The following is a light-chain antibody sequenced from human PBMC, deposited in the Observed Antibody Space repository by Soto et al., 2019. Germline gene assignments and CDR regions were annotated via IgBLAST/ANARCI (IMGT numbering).Light chain of an antibody. CDR2: DAS. V-gene: IGKV3-11*01. CDR3: QQRSNWLFT. Sequence: EIVLTQSPATLSLSPGERATLSCRASQSVSSYLAWYQQKPGQAPRLLIYDASNRATGIPARFSGSGSGTDFTLTISSLEHEDFADYYCQQRSNWLFTFGGGTKVEIK. J-gene: IGKJ4*02. CDR1: QSVSSY.